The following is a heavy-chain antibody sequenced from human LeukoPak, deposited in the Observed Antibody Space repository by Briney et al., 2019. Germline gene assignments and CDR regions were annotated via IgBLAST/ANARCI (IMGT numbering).Heavy chain of an antibody. D-gene: IGHD3-22*01. J-gene: IGHJ4*02. Sequence: ASVKVSCKASGYTFTSYYMHWVRQAPGQGLEWMGWISAYNGNTNYAQKLQGRVTMTTDTSTSTAYMELRSLRSDDTAVYYCATSDIDSSGYSDSIDYWGQGTLVTVSS. V-gene: IGHV1-18*04. CDR1: GYTFTSYY. CDR3: ATSDIDSSGYSDSIDY. CDR2: ISAYNGNT.